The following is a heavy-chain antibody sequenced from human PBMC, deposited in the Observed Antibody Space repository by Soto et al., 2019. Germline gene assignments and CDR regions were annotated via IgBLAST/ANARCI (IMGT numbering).Heavy chain of an antibody. V-gene: IGHV2-5*02. J-gene: IGHJ4*02. D-gene: IGHD1-26*01. Sequence: QITLKESGPTLVKPTQTLTLTCTFSGFSLSTSRVGVGWIRQPPGKALEWLAVIYWDDAKTYRPSLKSRLTITKDTAKNQVALTMTTMEPMDTATYYCAHAYGGSSNYWGQGTLVTVSS. CDR1: GFSLSTSRVG. CDR2: IYWDDAK. CDR3: AHAYGGSSNY.